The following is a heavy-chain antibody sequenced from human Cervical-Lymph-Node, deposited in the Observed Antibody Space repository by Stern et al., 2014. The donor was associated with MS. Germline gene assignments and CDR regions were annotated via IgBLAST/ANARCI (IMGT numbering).Heavy chain of an antibody. CDR1: GYTLTSYW. V-gene: IGHV5-51*01. CDR2: IFPGGSDI. CDR3: ARQRYFDY. Sequence: EVQLVQSGPGVKRPGESLKISCQASGYTLTSYWIGWVRQVPGKGREWIAIIFPGGSDIRNSRSFQGQVTIPANKSSSTAYLQWNTMKASYTAIYYCARQRYFDYWGQGTLVTVSS. J-gene: IGHJ4*02.